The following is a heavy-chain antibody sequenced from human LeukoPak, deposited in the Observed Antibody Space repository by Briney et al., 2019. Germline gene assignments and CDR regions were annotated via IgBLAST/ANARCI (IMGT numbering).Heavy chain of an antibody. CDR2: FYYSGTT. D-gene: IGHD2-15*01. J-gene: IGHJ4*01. CDR1: GGSITSNSYY. V-gene: IGHV4-39*01. Sequence: SETLSLTCTVSGGSITSNSYYWAWIRQPPGKGLEWLGSFYYSGTTYYNPSLASRVTISVDTSKNQFSLKLNSVTASDTAVYYCARLSRSGGSCSCLFHYWGHGTLVTVSS. CDR3: ARLSRSGGSCSCLFHY.